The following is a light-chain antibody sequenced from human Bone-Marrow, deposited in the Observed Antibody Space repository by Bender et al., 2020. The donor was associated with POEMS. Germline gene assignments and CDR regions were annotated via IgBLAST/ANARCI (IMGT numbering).Light chain of an antibody. J-gene: IGLJ2*01. V-gene: IGLV2-8*01. CDR1: NSDVGDYDY. CDR2: DVT. CDR3: CSYAGSSGFRV. Sequence: QSALTQPPSASGSPGQSVTISCTGSNSDVGDYDYVSWYQHHPGKAPRLIIYDVTKRPSGVPNRFSGSKSGNTASLTVSGLQTDDEADYYCCSYAGSSGFRVFGGGTKLTVL.